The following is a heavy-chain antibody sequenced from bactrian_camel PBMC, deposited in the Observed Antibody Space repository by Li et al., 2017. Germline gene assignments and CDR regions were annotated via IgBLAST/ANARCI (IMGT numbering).Heavy chain of an antibody. CDR3: AARPLNTRDCVAGGTAEFGY. D-gene: IGHD1*01. CDR1: GQMSSDYC. Sequence: HVQLVESGGASMQAGGSLRLTCKASGQMSSDYCMAWFRRTSTKEREGVAMIDKNGMPSYTDSVKGRFTISRDNSGSTLYLEMNNLKPEDTDMYYCAARPLNTRDCVAGGTAEFGYWGQGTQVTVS. CDR2: IDKNGMP. V-gene: IGHV3S53*01. J-gene: IGHJ6*01.